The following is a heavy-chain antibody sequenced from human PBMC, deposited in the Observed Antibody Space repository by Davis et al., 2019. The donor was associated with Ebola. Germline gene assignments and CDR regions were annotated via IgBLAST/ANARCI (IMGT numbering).Heavy chain of an antibody. CDR3: ARGVGYFDWLLSPYYYYGMDV. CDR2: INHSGST. CDR1: GGSFSGYY. Sequence: MPSETLSLTCAVYGGSFSGYYWSWIRQPPGKGLEWIGEINHSGSTNYNPSLKSRVTISVDTSKNQFSLKLSSVTAADTAVYYCARGVGYFDWLLSPYYYYGMDVWGQGTTVTVSS. D-gene: IGHD3-9*01. V-gene: IGHV4-34*01. J-gene: IGHJ6*02.